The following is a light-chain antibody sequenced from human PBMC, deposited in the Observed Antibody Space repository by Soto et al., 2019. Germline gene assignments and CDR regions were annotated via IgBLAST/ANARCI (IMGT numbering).Light chain of an antibody. CDR3: QQYGSSPWT. Sequence: EIVLTQSPVPLSLSPGARATLSCRASQSVSSSYLAWYQQKPGQAPRPLIYGASSRAIGIPDRFSGSGSGTDFTLTISRLEPEDFAVYYCQQYGSSPWTFGQGTKVEIK. CDR1: QSVSSSY. V-gene: IGKV3-20*01. J-gene: IGKJ1*01. CDR2: GAS.